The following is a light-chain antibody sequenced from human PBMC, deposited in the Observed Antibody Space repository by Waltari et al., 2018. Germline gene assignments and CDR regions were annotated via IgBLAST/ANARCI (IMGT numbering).Light chain of an antibody. V-gene: IGKV3-20*01. CDR1: QSINSFY. J-gene: IGKJ1*01. Sequence: EIVLTQSPGTLSLSPGERATLSCRASQSINSFYFAWYQQKPGQAPSLLIYDTSTRATGVPDRFTGSGSGTDFALTINRLEPEDFAVYYCQQYGNSRTFGQGTKVEIK. CDR2: DTS. CDR3: QQYGNSRT.